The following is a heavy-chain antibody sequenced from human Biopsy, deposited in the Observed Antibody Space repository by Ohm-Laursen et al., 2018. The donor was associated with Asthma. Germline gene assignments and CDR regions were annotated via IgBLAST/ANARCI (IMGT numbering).Heavy chain of an antibody. Sequence: ASVKVSCKASEDTFSSYVISWVRQAPGQGLEWMGGIMPPFGLTNYAQRFQDRLTISADKSTRTAYMELRRLRSEDSAVYYCARDHCSALWAGVSTDNCYFDYWGQGTTVTVSS. D-gene: IGHD5/OR15-5a*01. J-gene: IGHJ4*03. V-gene: IGHV1-69*10. CDR2: IMPPFGLT. CDR3: ARDHCSALWAGVSTDNCYFDY. CDR1: EDTFSSYV.